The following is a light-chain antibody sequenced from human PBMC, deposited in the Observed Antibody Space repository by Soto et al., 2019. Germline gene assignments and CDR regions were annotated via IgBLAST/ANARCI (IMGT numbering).Light chain of an antibody. CDR3: QQRKSWPAIT. CDR1: QSVSNS. V-gene: IGKV3-11*01. J-gene: IGKJ1*01. Sequence: IFLTPSPATLSLSPGDRATLSCRASQSVSNSLVWYQHKPGQAPRFLIYDASKRATGTPARFSGSGSGTDFTLTISSLEPEDFAVYYCQQRKSWPAITFGQGTKVDIK. CDR2: DAS.